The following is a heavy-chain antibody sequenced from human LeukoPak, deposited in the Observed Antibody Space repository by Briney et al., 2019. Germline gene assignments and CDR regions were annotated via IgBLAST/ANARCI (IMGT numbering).Heavy chain of an antibody. J-gene: IGHJ4*02. CDR2: ISAYNGNT. D-gene: IGHD3-16*02. CDR1: GYTFTSYG. CDR3: ARDSYDYVWGSYRTLNY. Sequence: ASVKVSCKASGYTFTSYGITWVRQAPGQGLEWMGWISAYNGNTNYAQKVQGRVTMTTDTSTNTAYMELRSLRSDDTAVYYCARDSYDYVWGSYRTLNYWGQGTLVTVSS. V-gene: IGHV1-18*01.